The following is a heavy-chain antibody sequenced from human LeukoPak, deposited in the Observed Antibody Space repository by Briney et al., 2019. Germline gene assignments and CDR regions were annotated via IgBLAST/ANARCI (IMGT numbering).Heavy chain of an antibody. Sequence: GGSLRLSCAASGFTFSSYWMSWVRQAPGKGLEWVANIKQDGSEKYYVDSVKGRFTISRDNAKNSLYLQMNSLRAEDTAVYYCARCDSSSWDNWFDPWGQGTLVTVSS. J-gene: IGHJ5*02. CDR2: IKQDGSEK. CDR1: GFTFSSYW. V-gene: IGHV3-7*01. D-gene: IGHD6-13*01. CDR3: ARCDSSSWDNWFDP.